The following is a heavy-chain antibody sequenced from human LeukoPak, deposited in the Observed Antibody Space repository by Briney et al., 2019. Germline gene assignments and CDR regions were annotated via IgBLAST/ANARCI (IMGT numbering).Heavy chain of an antibody. CDR2: IYYSGST. D-gene: IGHD3-16*02. CDR1: GGSISSYY. CDR3: ARQRLRLGELSYLAFDI. V-gene: IGHV4-59*08. J-gene: IGHJ3*02. Sequence: SETLSLTCTVSGGSISSYYWSWIRQPPGKGLEWIGYIYYSGSTNYNPSLKSRVTISVDTSKNQFSLKLSSVTAADTAVYYCARQRLRLGELSYLAFDIWGQGTMVTVSS.